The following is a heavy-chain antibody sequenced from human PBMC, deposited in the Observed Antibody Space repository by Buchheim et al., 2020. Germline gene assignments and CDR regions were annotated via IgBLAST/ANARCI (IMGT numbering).Heavy chain of an antibody. Sequence: QVQLQQSGPGLVKPSQTLSLTCAISGDSVSSNSAAWNWIRQSPSRGLEWLGRTYYRSKWYNDYAVSVKSRITINPDTSKKQFSLQLNSVTPEDTAVYYCARGVKVYGYSSSWFRHDYGMDVWGQGTT. CDR2: TYYRSKWYN. J-gene: IGHJ6*02. D-gene: IGHD6-13*01. V-gene: IGHV6-1*01. CDR1: GDSVSSNSAA. CDR3: ARGVKVYGYSSSWFRHDYGMDV.